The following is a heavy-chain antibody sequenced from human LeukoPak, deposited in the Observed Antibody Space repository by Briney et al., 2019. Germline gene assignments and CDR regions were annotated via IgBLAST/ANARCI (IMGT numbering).Heavy chain of an antibody. V-gene: IGHV4-39*01. CDR2: IYYSGST. J-gene: IGHJ5*02. CDR1: GGSISSSSYY. D-gene: IGHD6-13*01. Sequence: SETLSLTCTVSGGSISSSSYYWGWIRQPPGKGLEWIGSIYYSGSTYYNPTLKSRVTISVDTSRNQFSLKLSSVTAADTAVYYCARRSSSWAGNWFDPWGQGTLVTVSS. CDR3: ARRSSSWAGNWFDP.